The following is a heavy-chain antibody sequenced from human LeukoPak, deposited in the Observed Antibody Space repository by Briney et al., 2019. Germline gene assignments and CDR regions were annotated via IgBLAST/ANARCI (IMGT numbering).Heavy chain of an antibody. D-gene: IGHD6-13*01. J-gene: IGHJ4*02. CDR1: GFTFSSYG. CDR3: AKDDGSSWKNYYFDY. Sequence: GGSLRLSCAASGFTFSSYGMHWVRQAPGKGLEWGAVISYDGSNKYYADSVKGRFTISRDNSKNTLYLQMNNLRAEDTAVYYCAKDDGSSWKNYYFDYWGQGTLVTVSS. V-gene: IGHV3-30*18. CDR2: ISYDGSNK.